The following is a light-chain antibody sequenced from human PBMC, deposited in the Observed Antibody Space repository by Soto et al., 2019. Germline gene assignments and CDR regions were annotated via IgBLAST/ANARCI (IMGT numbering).Light chain of an antibody. CDR1: HSISSW. CDR3: QQYNSYPWT. V-gene: IGKV1-5*03. CDR2: KAS. Sequence: DIQMTQSPSTLSASVGDRVTITCRASHSISSWLAWYQQKPWKATKLLIYKASSLESGVPSRFSGSGSGTEFTLTISSLQPDDFATYYCQQYNSYPWTFGQGTKVAIK. J-gene: IGKJ1*01.